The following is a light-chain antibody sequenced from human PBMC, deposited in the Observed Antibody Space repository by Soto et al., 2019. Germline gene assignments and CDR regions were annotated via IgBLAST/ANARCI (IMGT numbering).Light chain of an antibody. CDR1: QSISSY. Sequence: DIQMTQSPSSLSASVGDRVTITCRASQSISSYLNWYQQKPGKAPKLLIYAASSLQSGVPSRFSGSGSGTDFTLTISSLQPEDFAVYYCQLRTNWGTFGQGTKLEFK. J-gene: IGKJ2*01. CDR2: AAS. CDR3: QLRTNWGT. V-gene: IGKV1-39*01.